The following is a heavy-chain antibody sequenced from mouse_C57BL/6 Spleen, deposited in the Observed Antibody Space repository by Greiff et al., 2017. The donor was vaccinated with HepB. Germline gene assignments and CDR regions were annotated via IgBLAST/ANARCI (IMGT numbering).Heavy chain of an antibody. Sequence: QVQLQQPGAELVQPGASVKLSCKASGYTFTSYWMHWVKQRPGQGLEWIGMIHPNSGSTNYNEKFKSKATLTVDKSSSTAYMQLSSLTSENSAVYYCARPSVYYAIDYWGQGTSVTVSS. CDR3: ARPSVYYAIDY. D-gene: IGHD3-2*02. CDR1: GYTFTSYW. J-gene: IGHJ4*01. V-gene: IGHV1-64*01. CDR2: IHPNSGST.